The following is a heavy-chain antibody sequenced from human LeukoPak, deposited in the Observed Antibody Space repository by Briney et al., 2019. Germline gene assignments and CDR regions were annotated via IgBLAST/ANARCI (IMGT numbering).Heavy chain of an antibody. CDR3: TRAIAAAGTGEVDY. J-gene: IGHJ4*02. D-gene: IGHD6-13*01. CDR2: IRSKAYGGTT. CDR1: GFTFGDYA. Sequence: GGSLRLSCTASGFTFGDYAMSWFRQAPGKGLEWVGFIRSKAYGGTTEYAASVKGRFTISRDDSKSIAYLQMNSLKTEDTAVYYCTRAIAAAGTGEVDYWGQGTLVTVS. V-gene: IGHV3-49*03.